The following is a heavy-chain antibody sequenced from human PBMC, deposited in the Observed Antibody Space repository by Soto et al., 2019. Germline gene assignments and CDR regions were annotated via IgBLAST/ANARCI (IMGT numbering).Heavy chain of an antibody. CDR2: IWYDGSNK. V-gene: IGHV3-33*01. Sequence: PGGSLRLSCAASGFTFSSYGMHWVRQAPGKGLEWVAVIWYDGSNKYYADSVKGRFTISRDNSKNTLYLQMNSLRAEDTAVYYCARETPPYSSGWIFDYWGQGTLVTVSS. CDR3: ARETPPYSSGWIFDY. J-gene: IGHJ4*02. D-gene: IGHD6-19*01. CDR1: GFTFSSYG.